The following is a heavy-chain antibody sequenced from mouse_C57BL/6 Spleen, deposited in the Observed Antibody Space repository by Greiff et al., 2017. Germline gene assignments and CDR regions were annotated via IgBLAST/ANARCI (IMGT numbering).Heavy chain of an antibody. D-gene: IGHD4-1*01. V-gene: IGHV5-17*01. CDR1: GFTFSDYG. Sequence: EVKLVESGGGLVKPGGSLKLSCAASGFTFSDYGMHWVRQAPEKGLEWVAYISSGSSTIYYADTVKGRFPISRDNAKNTLFLQMTSLRSEDTAMYYCARKAGTVFDYWGQGTTLTVSS. CDR3: ARKAGTVFDY. CDR2: ISSGSSTI. J-gene: IGHJ2*01.